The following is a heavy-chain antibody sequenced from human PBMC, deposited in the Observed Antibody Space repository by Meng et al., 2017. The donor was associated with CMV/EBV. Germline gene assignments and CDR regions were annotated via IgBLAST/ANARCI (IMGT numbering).Heavy chain of an antibody. V-gene: IGHV3-15*01. CDR3: TTAPSLLYSSSWDDAFDI. J-gene: IGHJ3*02. D-gene: IGHD6-13*01. CDR1: GFTFSNAW. Sequence: GESLKISCAASGFTFSNAWMSWVRQAPGKGLEWVGRIKSKTDGGTTDHAAPVKGRFTISRDDSKNTLYLQMNSLKTEDTAVYYCTTAPSLLYSSSWDDAFDIWGQGTMVTVSS. CDR2: IKSKTDGGTT.